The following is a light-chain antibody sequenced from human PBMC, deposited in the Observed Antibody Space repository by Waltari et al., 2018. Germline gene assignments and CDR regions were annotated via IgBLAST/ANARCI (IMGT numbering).Light chain of an antibody. CDR3: QQYYSVPYT. V-gene: IGKV4-1*01. Sequence: DIVLTQSPDSLAVSLGERATIHCKSSQSVLYTSDNNNYLAWYQQKPGQPPKLLIYWASTREAGVPDRFVGSGSGTDFTLTISSLQAEDVAVYYCQQYYSVPYTFGQGTKLEIK. J-gene: IGKJ2*01. CDR2: WAS. CDR1: QSVLYTSDNNNY.